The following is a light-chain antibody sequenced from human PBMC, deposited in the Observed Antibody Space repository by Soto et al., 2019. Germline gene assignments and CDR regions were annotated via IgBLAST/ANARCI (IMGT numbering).Light chain of an antibody. CDR3: CSYTGSLTLL. CDR2: DVS. J-gene: IGLJ2*01. CDR1: SSDVGGYNY. Sequence: QSALTQPRSVSGSPGQSVTISCTGTSSDVGGYNYVSWYQQHPGKAPKFLIYDVSKRPSGVPDRFSGPKSGNTASLTISGLQADDEADYYCCSYTGSLTLLFGGGTKLTVL. V-gene: IGLV2-11*01.